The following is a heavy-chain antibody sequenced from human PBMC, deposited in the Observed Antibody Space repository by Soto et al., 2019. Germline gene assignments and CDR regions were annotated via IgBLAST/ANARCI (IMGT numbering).Heavy chain of an antibody. CDR2: ISYDGSNK. CDR3: AKGSLPSGGITIFGVVTGVIDY. CDR1: GFTFSSYG. V-gene: IGHV3-30*18. Sequence: QVQLVESGGGVVQPGRSLRLSCAASGFTFSSYGMHWVRQAPGKGLEWVAVISYDGSNKYYADSVKGRFTISRDNSKNTLYLQMNSLRAEDTAVYYCAKGSLPSGGITIFGVVTGVIDYWGQGTLVTVSS. D-gene: IGHD3-3*01. J-gene: IGHJ4*02.